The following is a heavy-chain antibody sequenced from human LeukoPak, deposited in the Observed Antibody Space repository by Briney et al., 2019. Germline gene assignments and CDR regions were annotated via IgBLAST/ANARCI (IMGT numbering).Heavy chain of an antibody. V-gene: IGHV4-4*07. D-gene: IGHD4-17*01. CDR1: GASMSLAF. CDR2: IYASGAT. CDR3: ARESFYDYGDGGSYFYYLDV. Sequence: SSETLSLACSFSGASMSLAFWTWIRQPAGKGLEWIGRIYASGATHSNPSLKSRLTMSVDTSKNQFSLNLSSVTAADTAVYYCARESFYDYGDGGSYFYYLDVWGKGTTVIASS. J-gene: IGHJ6*03.